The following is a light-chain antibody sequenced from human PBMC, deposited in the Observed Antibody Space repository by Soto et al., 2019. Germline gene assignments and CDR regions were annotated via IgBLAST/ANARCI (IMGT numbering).Light chain of an antibody. CDR2: EVS. J-gene: IGLJ1*01. V-gene: IGLV2-14*03. Sequence: QSVLTQPASVSGSPGQSITISCTGTSSDVGGYNYVSWYQQHPGKAPKLMIFEVSNRPSGDSDRFSGSKSGNTASLTISGLQAEDVVDYYCSSYTSSSTPYVFGSGTKVTVL. CDR3: SSYTSSSTPYV. CDR1: SSDVGGYNY.